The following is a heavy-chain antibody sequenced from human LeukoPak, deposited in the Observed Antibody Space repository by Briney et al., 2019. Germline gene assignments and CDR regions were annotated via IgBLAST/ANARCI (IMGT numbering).Heavy chain of an antibody. Sequence: QPGGSLRLSCVVSGFTFSNYAMSWVRQAPGKGLEWVSAMSGSGGSTNYADSVKGRFTISRDSFKNTLYLQMNSLRAEDTAVYYCAKDRGVIFDSYFDYWGQGTLVTVSS. V-gene: IGHV3-23*01. J-gene: IGHJ4*02. D-gene: IGHD3/OR15-3a*01. CDR1: GFTFSNYA. CDR2: MSGSGGST. CDR3: AKDRGVIFDSYFDY.